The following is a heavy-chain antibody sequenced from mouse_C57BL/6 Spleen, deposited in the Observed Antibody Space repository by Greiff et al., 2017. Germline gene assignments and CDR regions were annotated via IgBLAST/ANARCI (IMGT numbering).Heavy chain of an antibody. D-gene: IGHD2-4*01. V-gene: IGHV1-55*01. J-gene: IGHJ4*01. CDR1: GHTFTSYW. CDR2: IYPGSGST. CDR3: AKGDDYDGYTLAT. Sequence: VQLQQPGAELVKPGASVKMSCKASGHTFTSYWITWVKQRPGQGLEWIGDIYPGSGSTNYNEKFKSKATLTVDTSSSTAYMQRSSLTSEDSAVYYCAKGDDYDGYTLATWGQAASVTVSS.